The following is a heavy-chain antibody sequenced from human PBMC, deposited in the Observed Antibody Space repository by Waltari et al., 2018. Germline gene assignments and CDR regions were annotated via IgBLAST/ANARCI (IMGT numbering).Heavy chain of an antibody. D-gene: IGHD6-13*01. V-gene: IGHV4-38-2*02. CDR3: ARAEGVAAGGKAYNYFDS. Sequence: VQLQESGPRLVKPSETLSLICSVSGHSITSDYYWAWHRKSPEKGLEWIGTIHHRGSAYYRPSLKRRVTLSVDTSKNQFYLRVTSLTAADTAMYFCARAEGVAAGGKAYNYFDSWGQGTLVTVSS. CDR2: IHHRGSA. J-gene: IGHJ5*01. CDR1: GHSITSDYY.